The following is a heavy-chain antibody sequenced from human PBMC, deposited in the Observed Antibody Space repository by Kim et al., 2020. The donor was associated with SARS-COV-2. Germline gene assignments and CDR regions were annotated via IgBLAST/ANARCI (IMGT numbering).Heavy chain of an antibody. J-gene: IGHJ5*02. CDR3: ARRRYSGSYIYNWFDP. D-gene: IGHD1-26*01. V-gene: IGHV4-39*01. CDR2: FYYSGST. CDR1: GGSISSSTYY. Sequence: SETLSLTCTVSGGSISSSTYYWGWIRQPPGKGLEWIGSFYYSGSTYYNPSLKSRVTISVDTSKNQFSLKLSSVTAADTAVYYCARRRYSGSYIYNWFDPWGQGTLVTVSS.